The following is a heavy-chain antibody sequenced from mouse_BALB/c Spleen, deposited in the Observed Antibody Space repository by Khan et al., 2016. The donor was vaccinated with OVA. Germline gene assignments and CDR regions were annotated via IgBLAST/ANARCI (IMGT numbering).Heavy chain of an antibody. CDR1: GYTFSNYV. J-gene: IGHJ3*01. CDR3: AREASSWDFSFPY. D-gene: IGHD4-1*01. Sequence: VQLQQSGPELVEPGASVKMSCKASGYTFSNYVIHWMKQKPGQGLEWIAYINPYNAGTRYNEKFKGKATLTSDISSTTAYMELHSLTSEVSAVYYCAREASSWDFSFPYWGQGTLVTVSA. CDR2: INPYNAGT. V-gene: IGHV1S136*01.